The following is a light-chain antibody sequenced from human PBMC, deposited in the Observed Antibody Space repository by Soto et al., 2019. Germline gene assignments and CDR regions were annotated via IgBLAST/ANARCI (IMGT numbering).Light chain of an antibody. CDR3: QQSYSSSIT. CDR1: QSISSY. J-gene: IGKJ5*01. Sequence: DILLTQSPAALSASLGNRATISCRASQSISSYLNWYQQKPAKAPTRLIYDASRLQSGVPSRFSGSGGGTDFTLPIISVQHEDFATYFCQQSYSSSITFGQGTRLEIK. V-gene: IGKV1-39*01. CDR2: DAS.